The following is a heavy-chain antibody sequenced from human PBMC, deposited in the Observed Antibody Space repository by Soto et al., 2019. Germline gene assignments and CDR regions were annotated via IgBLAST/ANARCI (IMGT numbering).Heavy chain of an antibody. Sequence: EVQLLESGGGLVQPGGSLRLSCAASGFTFSNYPMSWVRQAPVKGLEWVSYMSDSGGTTYYADSVKGRFTISRDNSKNTLYLQMNSLRAEDTAVYYCAKDPYCSSISCYAGNFYYWGQGALVTVSS. J-gene: IGHJ4*02. CDR3: AKDPYCSSISCYAGNFYY. V-gene: IGHV3-23*01. CDR2: MSDSGGTT. D-gene: IGHD2-2*01. CDR1: GFTFSNYP.